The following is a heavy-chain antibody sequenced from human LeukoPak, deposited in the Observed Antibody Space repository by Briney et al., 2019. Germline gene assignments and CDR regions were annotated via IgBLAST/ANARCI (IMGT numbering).Heavy chain of an antibody. CDR1: GGSFSGYY. Sequence: SETLSLTCAVHGGSFSGYYWSWIRQPPGKGLEWIGEINHSGSTNYNPSLKSRVTISVDTSKNQFSLKLSSVTAADTAVYYCARARIIAAAGFYYYYYYMDVWGKGTTVTISS. V-gene: IGHV4-34*01. J-gene: IGHJ6*03. CDR2: INHSGST. D-gene: IGHD6-13*01. CDR3: ARARIIAAAGFYYYYYYMDV.